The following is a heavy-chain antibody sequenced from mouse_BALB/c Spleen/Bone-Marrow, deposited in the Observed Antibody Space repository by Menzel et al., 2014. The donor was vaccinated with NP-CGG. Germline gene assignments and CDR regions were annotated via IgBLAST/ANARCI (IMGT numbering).Heavy chain of an antibody. V-gene: IGHV5-6*02. D-gene: IGHD2-4*01. CDR2: ISRGGSYT. CDR3: ARQTYYDYDGYFDY. CDR1: GFTFSSYG. Sequence: DVMLVESGGDLVKPGGSLKLSCAASGFTFSSYGMSWVRQTPDKRLEWVATISRGGSYTYYPDSVKGRFTISRDNAKNTLYLQMSSLKSEDTAMYYCARQTYYDYDGYFDYWGQGTTFTVSS. J-gene: IGHJ2*01.